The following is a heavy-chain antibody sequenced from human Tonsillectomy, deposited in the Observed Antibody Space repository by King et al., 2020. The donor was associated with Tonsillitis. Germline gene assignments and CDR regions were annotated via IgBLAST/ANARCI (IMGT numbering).Heavy chain of an antibody. CDR2: ISDTSSHL. D-gene: IGHD6-6*01. Sequence: VQLVESGGGLVQPGGSLRLSCAASGSTFSTYNMNWVRQAPGKGLEWISYISDTSSHLYYADSVKGRFTISRDNAKDSLFLQMNSLRDEDTAVYYCATDTGGYFRSSAVVSWGQGTLVTVPP. J-gene: IGHJ5*01. CDR3: ATDTGGYFRSSAVVS. CDR1: GSTFSTYN. V-gene: IGHV3-48*02.